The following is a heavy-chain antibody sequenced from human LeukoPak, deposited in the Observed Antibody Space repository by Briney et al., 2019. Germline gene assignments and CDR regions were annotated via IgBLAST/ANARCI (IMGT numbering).Heavy chain of an antibody. CDR1: GGSFSGYY. J-gene: IGHJ4*02. CDR3: ARIAVAGADGY. Sequence: SETLSLTCAVYGGSFSGYYWSWIRQPPGKGLEWIGEINHSGSTNYNPSLKSRVTISVDTSKNQFSLKLTSATAADTAVYYCARIAVAGADGYWGQGTLVTVSS. D-gene: IGHD6-19*01. V-gene: IGHV4-34*01. CDR2: INHSGST.